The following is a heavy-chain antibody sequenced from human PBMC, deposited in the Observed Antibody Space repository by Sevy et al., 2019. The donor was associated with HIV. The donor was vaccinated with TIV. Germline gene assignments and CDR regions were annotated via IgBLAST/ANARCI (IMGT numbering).Heavy chain of an antibody. CDR1: GFAFSNYA. J-gene: IGHJ3*01. CDR2: ISGGGTST. D-gene: IGHD5-18*01. CDR3: AKVDGYTYSPPL. Sequence: GGSLRLSCAASGFAFSNYAMTWVRQAPGKGLEWVSVISGGGTSTYYADSVKGRFTISRDNSKNTLFLQMNSLRAEDTAVYYCAKVDGYTYSPPLWGQGTMVTVSS. V-gene: IGHV3-23*01.